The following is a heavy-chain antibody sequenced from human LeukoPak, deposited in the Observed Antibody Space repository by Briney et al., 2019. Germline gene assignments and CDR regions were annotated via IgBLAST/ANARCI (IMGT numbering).Heavy chain of an antibody. Sequence: SSETLSLICTVSGGSISSSSYYWGWIRQPPGKGLEWIGSIYYSGSTNYNPSLKSRVTISVDTSKNQFSLKLSSVTAADTAVYYCARLPTTSNAFDIWGQGTMVTVSS. D-gene: IGHD5-12*01. V-gene: IGHV4-39*01. J-gene: IGHJ3*02. CDR3: ARLPTTSNAFDI. CDR1: GGSISSSSYY. CDR2: IYYSGST.